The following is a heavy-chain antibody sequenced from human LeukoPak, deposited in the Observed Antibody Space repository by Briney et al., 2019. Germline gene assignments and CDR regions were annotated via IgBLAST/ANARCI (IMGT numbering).Heavy chain of an antibody. CDR2: IWYDGSNK. CDR3: VRGVVVVAPARPDAFDI. J-gene: IGHJ3*02. V-gene: IGHV3-33*01. CDR1: GFTFSSYG. Sequence: GGSLRLSCAASGFTFSSYGMHWVRQAPGKGLEWVAVIWYDGSNKYYADSVKGRFTISRDNSKNTLYLQMNSLRAEDKAVYYCVRGVVVVAPARPDAFDIWGQGTMVTVSS. D-gene: IGHD2-15*01.